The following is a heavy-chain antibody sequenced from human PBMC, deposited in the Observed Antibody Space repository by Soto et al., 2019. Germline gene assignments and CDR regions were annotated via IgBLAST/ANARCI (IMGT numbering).Heavy chain of an antibody. Sequence: EVQLLESGGGLVQPGGSLRLSCAASGFTFSSYAMSWVRQAPGKGLAWVSAISGSGGSTYYADSVKGRFTISRDNSKNTLYLQMNSLRAEDTAVYYCATMTTVTIGRWYFDLWGRGTLVTVSS. J-gene: IGHJ2*01. CDR3: ATMTTVTIGRWYFDL. D-gene: IGHD4-17*01. V-gene: IGHV3-23*01. CDR2: ISGSGGST. CDR1: GFTFSSYA.